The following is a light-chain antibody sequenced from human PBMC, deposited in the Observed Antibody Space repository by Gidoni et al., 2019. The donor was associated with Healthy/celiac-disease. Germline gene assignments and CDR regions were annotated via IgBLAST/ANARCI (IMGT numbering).Light chain of an antibody. V-gene: IGKV1-5*03. CDR1: QSISSW. CDR3: QQYNSYWT. Sequence: DIQMTQSPSTLSASVGDRVPITCLASQSISSWLAWYQQKTGKAPKLLIYKASSLESGVPSRFSGSGSGTEFTLTISSLQPDDFATYYCQQYNSYWTFGQGTKVEIK. J-gene: IGKJ1*01. CDR2: KAS.